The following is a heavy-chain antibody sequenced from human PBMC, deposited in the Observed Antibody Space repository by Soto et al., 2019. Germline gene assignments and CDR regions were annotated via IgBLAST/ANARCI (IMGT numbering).Heavy chain of an antibody. CDR2: VADNGNNK. J-gene: IGHJ4*02. Sequence: QVDLVESGGRVVQPGRSLRLSCAASGFTFDNYAMHWVRQGPGGGLEWVAAVADNGNNKNYADSVKGRFTISRDNSNITMFLLLTSLKEDDTGVYYWARGTIRVGIRLSDFDHWGRGTPVTVSP. CDR1: GFTFDNYA. D-gene: IGHD1-26*01. CDR3: ARGTIRVGIRLSDFDH. V-gene: IGHV3-30*03.